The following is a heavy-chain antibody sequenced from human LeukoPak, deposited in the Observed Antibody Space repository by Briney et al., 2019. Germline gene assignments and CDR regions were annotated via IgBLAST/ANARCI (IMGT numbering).Heavy chain of an antibody. V-gene: IGHV4-61*02. J-gene: IGHJ3*02. CDR2: IYTSGST. CDR1: GGSISSGRYS. Sequence: SETLSLTCTVSGGSISSGRYSWSWIRQPAGKGLEWIGRIYTSGSTNYNPSLKSRVTISVDTSKNQFYLKLTSVTAADTAIYYCARDWPPIWGQGTMVTVSS. CDR3: ARDWPPI.